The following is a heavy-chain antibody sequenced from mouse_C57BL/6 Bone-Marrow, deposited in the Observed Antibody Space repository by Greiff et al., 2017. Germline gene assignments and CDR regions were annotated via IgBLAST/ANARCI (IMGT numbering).Heavy chain of an antibody. Sequence: VQLQQSGPELVKPGASVKISCKASGYAFSSSWMNWVKQRPGKGLEWIGRIYPGDGDTNYNGKFKGKATLTADKSSSTAYMQLSSLTSEDSAVYFCATYYYCSSYGYWGQGTTLTVSS. CDR1: GYAFSSSW. CDR2: IYPGDGDT. J-gene: IGHJ2*01. D-gene: IGHD1-1*01. CDR3: ATYYYCSSYGY. V-gene: IGHV1-82*01.